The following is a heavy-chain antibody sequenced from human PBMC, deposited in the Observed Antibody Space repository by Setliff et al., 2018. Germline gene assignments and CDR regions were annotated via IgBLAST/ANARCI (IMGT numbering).Heavy chain of an antibody. Sequence: PSETLSLTCAVYGGSFSGYYWSWIRQPPGKGLEWIGEINHSGSTNYNPSLKSRVTISVDTSKNQFSLKLSSVTAADTAVYYCARKSRNIVVVPAAVIYYYYYYYMDVWGKGTTVTVSS. J-gene: IGHJ6*03. CDR1: GGSFSGYY. V-gene: IGHV4-34*01. CDR3: ARKSRNIVVVPAAVIYYYYYYYMDV. D-gene: IGHD2-2*01. CDR2: INHSGST.